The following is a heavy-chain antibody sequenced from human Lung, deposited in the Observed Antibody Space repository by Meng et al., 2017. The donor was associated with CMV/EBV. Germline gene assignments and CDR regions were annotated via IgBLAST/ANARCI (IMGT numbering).Heavy chain of an antibody. Sequence: SCTVSGGSVSSGSYYWSWIRQPPGKGLEWIGYIYYSGSTNYNPSLKSRVTISVDTSKNQFSLKLSSVTAADTAVYYCARGFRGGYYYYYGMDVWXPGTXVTVSS. V-gene: IGHV4-61*01. CDR1: GGSVSSGSYY. CDR3: ARGFRGGYYYYYGMDV. J-gene: IGHJ6*02. D-gene: IGHD2-15*01. CDR2: IYYSGST.